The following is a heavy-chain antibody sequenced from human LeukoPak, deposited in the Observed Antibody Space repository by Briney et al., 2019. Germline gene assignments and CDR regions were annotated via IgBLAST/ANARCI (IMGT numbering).Heavy chain of an antibody. J-gene: IGHJ5*02. D-gene: IGHD2/OR15-2a*01. Sequence: GGSLSLSCAASGVIISSYAMSWVRQAPGKGLEWVSAINGRGDNTYYADFVKGRFTISRDNSKSTVYLQMNSLRTEDTAVYYCAKDRVSPGFNWFDPWGQGTLVTVSS. CDR1: GVIISSYA. CDR3: AKDRVSPGFNWFDP. V-gene: IGHV3-23*01. CDR2: INGRGDNT.